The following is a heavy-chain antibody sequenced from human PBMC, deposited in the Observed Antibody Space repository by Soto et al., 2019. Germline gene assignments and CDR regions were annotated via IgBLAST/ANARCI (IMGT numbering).Heavy chain of an antibody. CDR1: GGSISSGGYS. D-gene: IGHD2-21*02. CDR3: ARDRGVTHFDY. Sequence: PSETLSLTCTVSGGSISSGGYSWSWIRQPPGKGLEWIGYIYQSGGTYYNPSLRSRVTILVDTSKNQFSLKLSSVTVADTAVYYCARDRGVTHFDYWGLGTLVTVSS. J-gene: IGHJ4*02. CDR2: IYQSGGT. V-gene: IGHV4-30-2*01.